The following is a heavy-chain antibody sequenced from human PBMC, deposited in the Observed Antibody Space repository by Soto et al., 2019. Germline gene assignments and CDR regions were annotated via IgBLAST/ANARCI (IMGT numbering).Heavy chain of an antibody. CDR2: ISGSAGST. Sequence: PGGSLRLSCAASGFTFSNYAMSWVRQAPGKGLEWVSAISGSAGSTYYADSVKGRFSISRDNSKNTLYLQMNSLRAEDSAIYYCAKDHGSLSHYWGQGTLVTVSS. CDR3: AKDHGSLSHY. CDR1: GFTFSNYA. V-gene: IGHV3-23*01. D-gene: IGHD3-16*02. J-gene: IGHJ4*02.